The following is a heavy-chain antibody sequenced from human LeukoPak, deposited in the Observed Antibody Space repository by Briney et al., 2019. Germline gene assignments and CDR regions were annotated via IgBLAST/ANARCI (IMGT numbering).Heavy chain of an antibody. D-gene: IGHD6-19*01. V-gene: IGHV3-30*18. Sequence: GGSLRLSCAASGFTFSSYGMHWVRQAPGKGLEWVAVISHDGSNKYYADSVKGRFTISRDNSKNTLYLQMNSLRAEDTAVYYCAKDVVAGSLYYYYGMDVWGQGTTVTVSS. CDR3: AKDVVAGSLYYYYGMDV. CDR2: ISHDGSNK. J-gene: IGHJ6*02. CDR1: GFTFSSYG.